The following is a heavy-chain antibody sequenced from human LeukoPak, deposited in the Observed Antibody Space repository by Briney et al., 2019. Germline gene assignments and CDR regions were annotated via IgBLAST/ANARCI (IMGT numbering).Heavy chain of an antibody. CDR1: GGTFSSYA. D-gene: IGHD3-16*01. J-gene: IGHJ6*03. V-gene: IGHV1-69*05. CDR3: ARDRLFGYYYMDV. Sequence: SVKVSCKASGGTFSSYAISWVRQAPGQGLEWMGGIIPIFGTANYAQKFQGRVTITTDESTSTAYMELSSLRSEDTAVYYCARDRLFGYYYMDVWAKGPRSPSP. CDR2: IIPIFGTA.